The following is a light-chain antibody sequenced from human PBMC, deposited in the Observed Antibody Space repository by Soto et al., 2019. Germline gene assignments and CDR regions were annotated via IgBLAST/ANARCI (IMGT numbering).Light chain of an antibody. Sequence: DVVMTQSPLSLPVTLGQPASISCRSSQSLVYSDGNAYLNWFQQRPGQSPRPLMYKASTRDSGVPDRFGGSGCGTDFTLQITRVEAEDVGVYYCMQGKHWPPTFGRGTRVEIK. CDR1: QSLVYSDGNAY. V-gene: IGKV2-30*01. CDR3: MQGKHWPPT. J-gene: IGKJ1*01. CDR2: KAS.